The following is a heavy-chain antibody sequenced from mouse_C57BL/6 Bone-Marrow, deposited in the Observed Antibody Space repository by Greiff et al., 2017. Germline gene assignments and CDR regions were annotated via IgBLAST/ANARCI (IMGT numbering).Heavy chain of an antibody. Sequence: QVQLQQPGAELVKPGASVKMSCKASGYTFTSYWITWVKQRPGQGLEWIGDIYPTSGRTNYTEKFKSKSILTLDTSSNTAYLQLSSLTSEDSAVFYCARSGPLGRSFDYWGQGTTLTVSS. D-gene: IGHD4-1*01. V-gene: IGHV1-55*01. CDR3: ARSGPLGRSFDY. J-gene: IGHJ2*01. CDR1: GYTFTSYW. CDR2: IYPTSGRT.